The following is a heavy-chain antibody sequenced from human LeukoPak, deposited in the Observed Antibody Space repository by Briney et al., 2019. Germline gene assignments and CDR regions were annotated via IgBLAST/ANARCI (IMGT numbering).Heavy chain of an antibody. V-gene: IGHV4-31*03. CDR1: GGSISSGGYY. J-gene: IGHJ6*02. Sequence: SETLSLTCTVSGGSISSGGYYWSWIRQHPGKGLEWIGYIYYSGSTYYNPSPKSRVTISVDTSKNQFSLKLSSVTAADTAVYYCARTDCKSCGMDVWGQGTTVTVSS. D-gene: IGHD2-21*02. CDR2: IYYSGST. CDR3: ARTDCKSCGMDV.